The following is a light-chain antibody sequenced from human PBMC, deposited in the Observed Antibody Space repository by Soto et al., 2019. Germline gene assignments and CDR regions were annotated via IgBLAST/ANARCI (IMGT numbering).Light chain of an antibody. J-gene: IGLJ1*01. V-gene: IGLV1-44*01. CDR1: TSNIGSNP. Sequence: QSVLTQPPSASGTPGQTVTISCSGSTSNIGSNPVNWYQQLPGTAPRLLISTNNQRPSGVPDRFSGSRSGTSASLAISGFQSEDEADYYCAAWDDRLNGPSYVFGTGTKVTVL. CDR2: TNN. CDR3: AAWDDRLNGPSYV.